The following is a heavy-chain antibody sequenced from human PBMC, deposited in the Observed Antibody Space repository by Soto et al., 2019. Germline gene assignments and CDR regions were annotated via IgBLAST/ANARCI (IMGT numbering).Heavy chain of an antibody. CDR2: IRCGGGST. J-gene: IGHJ4*02. Sequence: AGGSLRLSCAASGIIFNGFCMHWVRQAPGKGLEWVAAIRCGGGSTHYADSVKGRFTISRDNSKNTLYLQMNSLRAEDTAVYYCADPGACSSGNCDFDYWGEGTLVTVSS. CDR3: ADPGACSSGNCDFDY. D-gene: IGHD2-15*01. CDR1: GIIFNGFC. V-gene: IGHV3-30*02.